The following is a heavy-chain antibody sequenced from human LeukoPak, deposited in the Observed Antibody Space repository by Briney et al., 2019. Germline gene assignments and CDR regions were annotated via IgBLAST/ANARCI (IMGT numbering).Heavy chain of an antibody. CDR1: GGSISSGSYY. CDR2: IYTSGST. D-gene: IGHD1-1*01. J-gene: IGHJ6*03. CDR3: AREGYNWNSFHYYYYMDV. Sequence: PSQTLSLTCTVSGGSISSGSYYWSWIRQPAGKGLEWIGRIYTSGSTNYNPSLKSRVTISVDTSKNQFSLKLSSVTAADTAVYYCAREGYNWNSFHYYYYMDVWGKGTTVTISS. V-gene: IGHV4-61*02.